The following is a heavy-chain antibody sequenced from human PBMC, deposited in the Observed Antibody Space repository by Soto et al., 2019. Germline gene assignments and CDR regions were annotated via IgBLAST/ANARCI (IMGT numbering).Heavy chain of an antibody. CDR3: ARAWYYDFWSGYYEDYYYMDV. J-gene: IGHJ6*03. V-gene: IGHV1-18*01. CDR2: ISAYNGNT. CDR1: GYTFTSYG. Sequence: VASVKVSCKASGYTFTSYGISWVRQAPGQGLEWMGWISAYNGNTNYAQKLQGRVTMTTDTSTSTAYMELRSLRSDDTAVYYCARAWYYDFWSGYYEDYYYMDVWGKGTTVTVSS. D-gene: IGHD3-3*01.